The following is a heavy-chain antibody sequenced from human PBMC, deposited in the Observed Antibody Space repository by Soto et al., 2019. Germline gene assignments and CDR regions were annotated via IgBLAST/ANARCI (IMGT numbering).Heavy chain of an antibody. J-gene: IGHJ4*02. CDR2: IYHSGSA. D-gene: IGHD2-15*01. CDR1: SASISSGAYS. CDR3: ARGMVKGNYFDY. V-gene: IGHV4-30-2*01. Sequence: SETLSLTCDVSSASISSGAYSWSWIRQPPGKGLEWIGYIYHSGSAYYTPSLKSRVTMSMDRSKGQLSLKLSSVTAADTAVYFCARGMVKGNYFDYWAQGTLVTVSS.